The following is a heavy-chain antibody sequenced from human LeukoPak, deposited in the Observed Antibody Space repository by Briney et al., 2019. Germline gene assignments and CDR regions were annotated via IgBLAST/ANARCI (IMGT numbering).Heavy chain of an antibody. CDR3: ARQSTAMGTFDY. D-gene: IGHD5-18*01. CDR1: GVYISSSSYY. J-gene: IGHJ4*02. Sequence: SETLSLTCTVSGVYISSSSYYWGWIRQPPGKGLEWIGSIYYSGSTYYNPSLKSRVTISVDTSKNKFSLKLSSVTAADTTVYYCARQSTAMGTFDYWGQGTLVPVSS. V-gene: IGHV4-39*01. CDR2: IYYSGST.